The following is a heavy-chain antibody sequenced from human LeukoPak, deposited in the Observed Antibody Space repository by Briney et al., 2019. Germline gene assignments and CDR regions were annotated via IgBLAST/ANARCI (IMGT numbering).Heavy chain of an antibody. CDR2: IKHDGSEK. V-gene: IGHV3-7*03. J-gene: IGHJ4*02. CDR1: GFTFNIYW. D-gene: IGHD3-22*01. Sequence: GGSLRLSCAASGFTFNIYWMTWVRQAPGKGLEWVANIKHDGSEKNYVDSVKGRFTISRDNAKNSLYLQMNSLRAEDTAVYYCATPLDYYDRSDSHQGGDWGQGTLVTVSS. CDR3: ATPLDYYDRSDSHQGGD.